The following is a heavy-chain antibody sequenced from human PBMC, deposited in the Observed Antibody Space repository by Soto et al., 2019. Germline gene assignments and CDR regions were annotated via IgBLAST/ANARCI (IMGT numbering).Heavy chain of an antibody. D-gene: IGHD5-12*01. Sequence: EVQLLESGGGLVKPGGSLRLSCAASGFSISSYAMNGVRQAPGKGLEWVSVISGSDTFYADSVKGRFTISRDNSKNTLYLQMDSLTAEDTAVYFCAKSAGYESLVVSNTWGQGTLVTVSS. CDR2: ISGSDT. CDR3: AKSAGYESLVVSNT. J-gene: IGHJ4*02. CDR1: GFSISSYA. V-gene: IGHV3-23*01.